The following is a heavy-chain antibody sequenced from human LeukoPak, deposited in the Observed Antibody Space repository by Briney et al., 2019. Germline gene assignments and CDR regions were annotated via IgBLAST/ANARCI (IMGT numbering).Heavy chain of an antibody. Sequence: GGSLRLSCAASGFTFSSYAMSWVRQAPGKGLEWVSAITDSGGSTYYADSVEGRFTISRDNSKNTLFLQMNSLRAEDTAVYYCAKGDGDYNYYYYGMDVWGQGTTVTVSS. CDR1: GFTFSSYA. CDR2: ITDSGGST. D-gene: IGHD4-17*01. CDR3: AKGDGDYNYYYYGMDV. V-gene: IGHV3-23*01. J-gene: IGHJ6*02.